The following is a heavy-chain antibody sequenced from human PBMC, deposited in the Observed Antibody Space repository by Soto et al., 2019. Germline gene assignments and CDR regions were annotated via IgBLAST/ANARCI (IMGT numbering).Heavy chain of an antibody. J-gene: IGHJ6*02. CDR1: GFIFSDYY. Sequence: GESLKIACAASGFIFSDYYMTWIRQAPGKGLKSLSCSSNRDSSTYYADSVKDRFVVSKDNAKNLVYLQMNSLRAEDMAVYFCARAWKIEKFGVISMSKGLDVWGQGTTVTVSS. CDR3: ARAWKIEKFGVISMSKGLDV. CDR2: SSNRDSST. V-gene: IGHV3-11*01. D-gene: IGHD3-3*01.